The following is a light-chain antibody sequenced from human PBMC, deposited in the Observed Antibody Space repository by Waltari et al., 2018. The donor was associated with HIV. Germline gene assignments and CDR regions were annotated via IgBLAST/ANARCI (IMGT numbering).Light chain of an antibody. CDR3: QSGHNSDSI. Sequence: SYELTQAPSVSVSQGKTAKITCSGDALSKHYVYWYQKKPGQAPLMMIFKDSERPSEILARFSASSSGSTSILTISGVQAEDEADDYCQSGHNSDSIFGGGTKLTVL. J-gene: IGLJ2*01. V-gene: IGLV3-25*03. CDR2: KDS. CDR1: ALSKHY.